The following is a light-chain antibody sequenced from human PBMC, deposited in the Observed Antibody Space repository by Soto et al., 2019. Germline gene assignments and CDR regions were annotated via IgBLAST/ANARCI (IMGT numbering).Light chain of an antibody. Sequence: QSALTQPASVSGSPGQSITISCTGTSSDVGGYNYVSWYQKHPGKAPKLMIYEVSNRPSGVSNRFSGSKSGNTASLTISGIQAEDDADYYCSSYTSSSTLYVFGTGTKLTVL. V-gene: IGLV2-14*01. J-gene: IGLJ1*01. CDR2: EVS. CDR1: SSDVGGYNY. CDR3: SSYTSSSTLYV.